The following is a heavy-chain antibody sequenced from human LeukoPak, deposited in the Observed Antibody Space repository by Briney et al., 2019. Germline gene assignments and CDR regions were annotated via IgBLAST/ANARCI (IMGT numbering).Heavy chain of an antibody. J-gene: IGHJ2*01. D-gene: IGHD6-13*01. CDR1: GYTFTSYY. Sequence: ASVKVSCKASGYTFTSYYMHWVRQAPGQGLEWMGWISAYNGNTNYAQKLQGRVTMTTDTSTSTAYMELRSLRSDDTAVYYCARDCPYSSSWCWYFDLWGRGTLVTVSS. V-gene: IGHV1-18*04. CDR3: ARDCPYSSSWCWYFDL. CDR2: ISAYNGNT.